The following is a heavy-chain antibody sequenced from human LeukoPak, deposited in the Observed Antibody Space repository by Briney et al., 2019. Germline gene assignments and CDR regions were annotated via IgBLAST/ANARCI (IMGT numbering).Heavy chain of an antibody. CDR1: GGSFSGYY. Sequence: SETLSLTCAVYGGSFSGYYWSWIRQPPGKGLGWIGEINHSGSTNYNPSLKSRVTISVDTSKNQFSLKLSSVTAADTAVYYCARAQFDDFWSGYGLDYWGQGTLVTVSS. V-gene: IGHV4-34*01. CDR2: INHSGST. J-gene: IGHJ4*02. CDR3: ARAQFDDFWSGYGLDY. D-gene: IGHD3-3*01.